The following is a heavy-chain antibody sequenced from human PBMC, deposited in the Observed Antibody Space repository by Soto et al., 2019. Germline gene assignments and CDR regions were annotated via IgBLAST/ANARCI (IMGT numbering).Heavy chain of an antibody. D-gene: IGHD3-10*01. CDR2: IYYSGST. CDR3: ARDLWGYYGSGSYAFDI. J-gene: IGHJ3*02. V-gene: IGHV4-31*03. Sequence: SETLSLTCTVSGGSSSSGGYYWSWIRQHPGKGLEWIGYIYYSGSTYYNPSLKSRVTISVDTSKNQFSLKLSSVTAADTAVYYCARDLWGYYGSGSYAFDIWGQVPMVTVSS. CDR1: GGSSSSGGYY.